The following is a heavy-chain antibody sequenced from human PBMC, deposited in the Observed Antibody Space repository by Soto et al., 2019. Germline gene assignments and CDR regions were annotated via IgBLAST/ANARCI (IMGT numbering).Heavy chain of an antibody. D-gene: IGHD3-22*01. V-gene: IGHV3-23*01. CDR2: ISGSGGSI. J-gene: IGHJ2*01. CDR3: ARYLYYIVYVGLRYFDF. Sequence: GGSLRLSCAASGLTFSSYAMSWVRQSPGKGLEWVSGISGSGGSIYYADSVKGRFTISRDNSKNTLYLQMNSLRAEDTAVYYYARYLYYIVYVGLRYFDFWGRRTLVSVFS. CDR1: GLTFSSYA.